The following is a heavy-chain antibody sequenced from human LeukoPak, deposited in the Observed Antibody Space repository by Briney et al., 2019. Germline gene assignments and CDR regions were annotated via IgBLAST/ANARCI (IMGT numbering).Heavy chain of an antibody. Sequence: SETLSLTCTVSGGSISPYFWSWIRRPPGKGLEWIGYISYTGSTNYNPSLKSRVTISVDTSKNQFSLQLTSVTAADTAVYYCARDDYRGVTNFDPWGQGTLVTVSS. D-gene: IGHD3-10*01. CDR3: ARDDYRGVTNFDP. V-gene: IGHV4-59*01. CDR1: GGSISPYF. J-gene: IGHJ5*02. CDR2: ISYTGST.